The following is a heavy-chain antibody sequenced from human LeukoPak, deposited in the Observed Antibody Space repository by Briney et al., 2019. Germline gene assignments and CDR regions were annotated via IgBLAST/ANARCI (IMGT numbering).Heavy chain of an antibody. CDR2: INPNSGGT. Sequence: GASVKVSCKASGYTFTGYYMHWVRQAPGQGLEWMGWINPNSGGTNYAQKFQGWVTMTRDTSISTAYMELSRLRSDDTAVYYCARWDYDILTGYPYGMDVWGQGTTVTVSS. J-gene: IGHJ6*02. CDR3: ARWDYDILTGYPYGMDV. CDR1: GYTFTGYY. V-gene: IGHV1-2*04. D-gene: IGHD3-9*01.